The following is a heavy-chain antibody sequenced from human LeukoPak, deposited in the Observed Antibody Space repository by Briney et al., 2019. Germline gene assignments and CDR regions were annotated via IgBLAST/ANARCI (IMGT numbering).Heavy chain of an antibody. V-gene: IGHV4-61*02. CDR2: IYTSGST. D-gene: IGHD4-17*01. J-gene: IGHJ4*02. CDR3: ASLRRGDYGVSYYFDY. Sequence: SETLSLTCAVSGGSISSGGYYWSWIRQPAGKGLEWIGRIYTSGSTNYNPSLKSRVTMSVDTSKNQFSLKLSSVTAADTAVYYCASLRRGDYGVSYYFDYWGQGTLVTVSS. CDR1: GGSISSGGYY.